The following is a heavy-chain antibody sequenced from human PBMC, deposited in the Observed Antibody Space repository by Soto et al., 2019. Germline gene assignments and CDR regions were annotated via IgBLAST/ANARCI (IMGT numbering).Heavy chain of an antibody. CDR2: IYYSGST. CDR3: ARLGGSGWFDP. CDR1: GGSISSYY. D-gene: IGHD3-10*01. J-gene: IGHJ5*02. V-gene: IGHV4-59*08. Sequence: SGTLSLTCTVSGGSISSYYWSWIRQPPGKGLEWIGYIYYSGSTNYNPSLKSRVTISVDTSKNQFSLKLSSVTAADTAVYYCARLGGSGWFDPWGQGTLVTVSS.